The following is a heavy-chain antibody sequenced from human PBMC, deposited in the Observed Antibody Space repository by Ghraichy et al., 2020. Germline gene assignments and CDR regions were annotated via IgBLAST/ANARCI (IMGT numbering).Heavy chain of an antibody. CDR1: GFTFSNYD. V-gene: IGHV3-48*02. Sequence: GSLRLSCAASGFTFSNYDMNWVRQAPGKGLEWVSYISSGDSTKYYADSVRGRFTISRDNAKNSLFLQMNSLRDDDTAVYYCARGGYHLDYWGQGTLVTVSS. CDR3: ARGGYHLDY. D-gene: IGHD5-12*01. CDR2: ISSGDSTK. J-gene: IGHJ4*02.